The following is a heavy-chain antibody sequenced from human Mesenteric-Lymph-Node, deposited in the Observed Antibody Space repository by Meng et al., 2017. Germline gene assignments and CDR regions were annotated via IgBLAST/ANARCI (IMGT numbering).Heavy chain of an antibody. Sequence: GGSLRLSCAASGFTFSSYAMHWVRQAPGKGLEWVAVISYDGSNKYYADSVKGRFTISRDNSKNTLYLQMNSLRAEDTAVYYCAKDYDFWSGYYTGKGRFVDYWGQGTLVTVSS. D-gene: IGHD3-3*01. V-gene: IGHV3-30*07. J-gene: IGHJ4*02. CDR1: GFTFSSYA. CDR2: ISYDGSNK. CDR3: AKDYDFWSGYYTGKGRFVDY.